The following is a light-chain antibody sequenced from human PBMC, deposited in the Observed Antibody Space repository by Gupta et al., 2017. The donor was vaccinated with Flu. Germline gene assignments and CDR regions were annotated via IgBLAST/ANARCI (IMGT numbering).Light chain of an antibody. CDR3: HADTSSNSLE. V-gene: IGLV2-14*01. Sequence: SALTQPASVSGSPGQSITISCTGTSSDVGGYNYVSWYHHHPAKAPKLMIYEVINRPSGVASRFSASKSGNTASLTISVLKAEDDADYYYHADTSSNSLEFGGGTKLTVL. J-gene: IGLJ3*02. CDR1: SSDVGGYNY. CDR2: EVI.